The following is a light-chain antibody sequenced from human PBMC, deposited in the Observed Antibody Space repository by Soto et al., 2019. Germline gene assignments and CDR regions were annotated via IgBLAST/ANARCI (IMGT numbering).Light chain of an antibody. CDR3: LHRMNWPLT. J-gene: IGKJ5*01. CDR2: DAS. Sequence: DILLTPSPVTLSLSPGNRATPCCTANDTVSSYLLWYQQKPGQDPRLLIYDASERATGIPDRFSGSGSETDFTLTISSLEPEDFGVYYCLHRMNWPLTFGQGTRLEI. CDR1: DTVSSY. V-gene: IGKV3-11*01.